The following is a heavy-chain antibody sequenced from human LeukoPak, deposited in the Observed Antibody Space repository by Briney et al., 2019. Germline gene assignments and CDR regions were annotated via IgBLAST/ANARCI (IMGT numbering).Heavy chain of an antibody. CDR3: ARAGNYYHMDV. Sequence: GGSLRLSCAASGFTFSDYYMSWIRQAPGKGLECVSYISSRGSTIYYADSVKGRLTISRDNANNSLYLQLNSLRVEDTAVYYCARAGNYYHMDVRGKGTTVTVSS. J-gene: IGHJ6*03. V-gene: IGHV3-11*04. CDR2: ISSRGSTI. CDR1: GFTFSDYY.